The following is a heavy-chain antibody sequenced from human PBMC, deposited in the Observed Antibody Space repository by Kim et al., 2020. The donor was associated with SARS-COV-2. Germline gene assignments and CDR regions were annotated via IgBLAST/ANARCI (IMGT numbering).Heavy chain of an antibody. D-gene: IGHD2-15*01. Sequence: GGSLRLSCAASGSIFDTYDMSWVRQAPGKGLEWVSLIYSGNTRTYYGDSVKGRFTISRDNSKNTLDLQMNSLRAEDMAVYFCAKEAGYCSGGACYGYWG. CDR2: IYSGNTRT. CDR3: AKEAGYCSGGACYGY. CDR1: GSIFDTYD. V-gene: IGHV3-23*03. J-gene: IGHJ4*01.